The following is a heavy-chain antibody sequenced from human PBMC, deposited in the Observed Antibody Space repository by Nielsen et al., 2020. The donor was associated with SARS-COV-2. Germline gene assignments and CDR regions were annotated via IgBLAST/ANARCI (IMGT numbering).Heavy chain of an antibody. Sequence: GGSLRLSCAASGFTFSSYAMHWVRPAPGKGLEWVAVISYDGSNKYYADSVKGRFTISRDNSTNTLYLQMNSLRAEDTAVYYCAKVSGSGYYYYYGMDVWGQGTTVTVSS. CDR2: ISYDGSNK. D-gene: IGHD2-15*01. V-gene: IGHV3-30*04. CDR1: GFTFSSYA. J-gene: IGHJ6*02. CDR3: AKVSGSGYYYYYGMDV.